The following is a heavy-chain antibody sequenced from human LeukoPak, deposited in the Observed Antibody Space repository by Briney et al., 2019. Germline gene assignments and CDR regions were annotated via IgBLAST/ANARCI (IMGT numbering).Heavy chain of an antibody. V-gene: IGHV4-39*07. J-gene: IGHJ4*02. Sequence: SETLSLTCTVSGGSISSNSYYWGWTRQPPGKGLEWIGSIYYSGSTYYNPSLKSRVTISVDTSKNQFSLKLSSVTAADTAVYYCARDPQGSSGWYIGDYWGQGTLVTVSS. CDR3: ARDPQGSSGWYIGDY. CDR1: GGSISSNSYY. D-gene: IGHD6-19*01. CDR2: IYYSGST.